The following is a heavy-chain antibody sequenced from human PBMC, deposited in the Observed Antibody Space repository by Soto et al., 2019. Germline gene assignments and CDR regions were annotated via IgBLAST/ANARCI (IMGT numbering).Heavy chain of an antibody. CDR2: ISYDGSTR. CDR1: GITFSTNA. J-gene: IGHJ4*02. Sequence: QVQLVESGGGGVQPGRSLRLSCAASGITFSTNAMHWVRQAPGKGLEWVAVISYDGSTRYYADSMKGRFTISRDNSKNTLYLQMNTLRAEDTAVYYCAKQFSGWSYYFDYWGQGTLVTVSS. CDR3: AKQFSGWSYYFDY. V-gene: IGHV3-30-3*02. D-gene: IGHD6-19*01.